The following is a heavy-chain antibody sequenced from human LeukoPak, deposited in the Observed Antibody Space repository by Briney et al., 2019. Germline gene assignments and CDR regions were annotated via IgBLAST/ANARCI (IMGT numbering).Heavy chain of an antibody. CDR3: ARHYYDSSGSFDY. J-gene: IGHJ4*02. V-gene: IGHV4-59*08. CDR1: GGSISSYY. D-gene: IGHD3-22*01. Sequence: SETLSLTCTVSGGSISSYYWSWIRQPPGKGLEWIGYIYYSGSTNYNPSLKSRVTISVDTSKNQFSLKLSSVTAADTAVYYCARHYYDSSGSFDYWGQGTLVTVSS. CDR2: IYYSGST.